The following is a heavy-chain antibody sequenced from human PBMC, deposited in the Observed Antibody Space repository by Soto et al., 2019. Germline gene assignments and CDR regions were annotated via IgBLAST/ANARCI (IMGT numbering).Heavy chain of an antibody. Sequence: SETLSLTCTVSGGSISSSSYYWGWIRQPPGKGLEWIGSIYYSGSTYYNPSLKSRVTISVDTSKNQFSLKLSSVTAAYTAVYYCARHSPRGGRYYYYYMDVWGKGTTVTVSS. J-gene: IGHJ6*03. V-gene: IGHV4-39*01. CDR1: GGSISSSSYY. CDR3: ARHSPRGGRYYYYYMDV. CDR2: IYYSGST. D-gene: IGHD3-10*01.